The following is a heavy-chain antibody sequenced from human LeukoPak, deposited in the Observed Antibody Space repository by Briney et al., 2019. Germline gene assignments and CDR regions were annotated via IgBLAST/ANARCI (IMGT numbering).Heavy chain of an antibody. CDR1: GFTFSNAW. CDR2: IKSKTDGGTT. V-gene: IGHV3-15*01. D-gene: IGHD3-22*01. CDR3: TALYDSSGPDAFDI. Sequence: PGGSLRLSCAASGFTFSNAWMSWVRQAPGKGLEWVGRIKSKTDGGTTDFAPPVKGRFTISRDDSKNTLYLQMNSLKTEDTAVYYCTALYDSSGPDAFDIWGQGTMVTVSS. J-gene: IGHJ3*02.